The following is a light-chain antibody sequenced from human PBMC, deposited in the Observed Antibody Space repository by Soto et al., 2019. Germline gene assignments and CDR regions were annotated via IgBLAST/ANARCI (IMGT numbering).Light chain of an antibody. Sequence: DIQMTQSPSSLSASVRDRVTITCQASQDIKYHLNWYQQKPGKAPKLLIYEASNLETGVPSRFSGSGSGTDFIFTISSLQPEDIATYYCQQYDNLPPGFGQGTRLEIK. J-gene: IGKJ5*01. CDR1: QDIKYH. V-gene: IGKV1-33*01. CDR3: QQYDNLPPG. CDR2: EAS.